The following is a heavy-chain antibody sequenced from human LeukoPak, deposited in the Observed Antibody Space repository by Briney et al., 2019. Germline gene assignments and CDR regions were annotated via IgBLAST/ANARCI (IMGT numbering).Heavy chain of an antibody. D-gene: IGHD3-10*01. CDR2: INYSGST. CDR3: ARVGSYAFDI. V-gene: IGHV4-59*01. J-gene: IGHJ3*02. Sequence: KTSETLSLTCTVSGGSISSYYWSWIRQPPGKGLEWIAYINYSGSTNYNPSLKSRVTMSVDTSKNQFSLKLSSVTAADTAVYYCARVGSYAFDIWGQGTMVTVSS. CDR1: GGSISSYY.